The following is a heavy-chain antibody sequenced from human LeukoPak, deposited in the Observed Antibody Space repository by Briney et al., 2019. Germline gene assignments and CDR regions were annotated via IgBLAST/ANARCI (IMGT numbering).Heavy chain of an antibody. Sequence: GGSLRLSCAASGFTFNIYAMAWVRQAPGKGLEWVSNIISSGGTTDYADSVKGRFTISRDNSKNTLYLQMNNLRAEDTAVYYCAKDRDFWSGYYPIFDYWGQGTLVTVSS. V-gene: IGHV3-23*01. CDR1: GFTFNIYA. J-gene: IGHJ4*02. CDR2: IISSGGTT. D-gene: IGHD3-3*01. CDR3: AKDRDFWSGYYPIFDY.